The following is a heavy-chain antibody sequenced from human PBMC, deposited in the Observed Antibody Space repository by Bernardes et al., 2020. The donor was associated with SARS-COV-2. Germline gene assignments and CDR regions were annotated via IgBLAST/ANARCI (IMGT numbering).Heavy chain of an antibody. CDR1: GGSISNSNYY. CDR3: AGSSCGIDCYIGGLRSWDYGMDV. V-gene: IGHV4-39*01. J-gene: IGHJ6*02. CDR2: IYSSGSS. D-gene: IGHD2-21*01. Sequence: SETLSLTCSVSGGSISNSNYYWGWIRQPPGKGLEWIGSIYSSGSSYYNPSLQSRDRASVDTSKNQFSLRLSFVTAADTAIYYCAGSSCGIDCYIGGLRSWDYGMDVWGQGTTVTVSS.